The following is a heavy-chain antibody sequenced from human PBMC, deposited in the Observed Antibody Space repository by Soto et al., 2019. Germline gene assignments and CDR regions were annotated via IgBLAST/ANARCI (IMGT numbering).Heavy chain of an antibody. J-gene: IGHJ6*02. CDR3: ARLVYEGDYYYGMDV. CDR1: GYTFTSYG. V-gene: IGHV1-18*01. CDR2: ISAYNGNT. D-gene: IGHD3-3*01. Sequence: ASVKVSCEASGYTFTSYGISWVRQAPGQGLEWMGWISAYNGNTNYAQKFQGRVTITADKSTSTAYLELSSLRYEDTAVYYCARLVYEGDYYYGMDVWGQGTRVTVSS.